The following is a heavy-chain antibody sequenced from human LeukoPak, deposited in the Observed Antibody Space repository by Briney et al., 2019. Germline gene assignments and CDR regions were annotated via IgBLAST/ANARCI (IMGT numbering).Heavy chain of an antibody. Sequence: ASVKVSCKASGYTFTSYDINWVRQATGQGLEWMGWMNPNSGNTGYAQKFQGRVTMTRNTSISTAYMELSSLRSEDTAVYYCARGPSPYYDILTGTYYFDYWGQGTLVTVSS. CDR1: GYTFTSYD. J-gene: IGHJ4*02. V-gene: IGHV1-8*01. CDR2: MNPNSGNT. D-gene: IGHD3-9*01. CDR3: ARGPSPYYDILTGTYYFDY.